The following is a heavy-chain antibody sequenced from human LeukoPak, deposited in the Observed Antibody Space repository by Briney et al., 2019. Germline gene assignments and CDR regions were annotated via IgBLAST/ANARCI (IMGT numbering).Heavy chain of an antibody. J-gene: IGHJ4*02. Sequence: RPGGSLRLSCAASGFTFDDYGMSWVRQAPGKGLEWVSGINWNGGSTGYAASVKGRFTISRDNAKNSLYLQMNSLRDEDTALYYCARDISSESTKEMATTYFDYWGQGTLVTVSS. V-gene: IGHV3-20*04. CDR2: INWNGGST. CDR3: ARDISSESTKEMATTYFDY. CDR1: GFTFDDYG. D-gene: IGHD5-24*01.